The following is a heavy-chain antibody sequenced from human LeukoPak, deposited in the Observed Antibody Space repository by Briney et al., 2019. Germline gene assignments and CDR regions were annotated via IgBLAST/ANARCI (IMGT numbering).Heavy chain of an antibody. CDR3: ARAGSNWYYFEN. V-gene: IGHV3-21*01. J-gene: IGHJ4*02. CDR1: GFNFSTSR. D-gene: IGHD6-13*01. CDR2: ISSSSSYI. Sequence: GGSLRLSCAASGFNFSTSRMNWVRQAPGKGLEWVSFISSSSSYIYYADSVKGRFTISRDNAKNSLYLQMNSLRAEDTAVYHCARAGSNWYYFENWGQGTLVTVSS.